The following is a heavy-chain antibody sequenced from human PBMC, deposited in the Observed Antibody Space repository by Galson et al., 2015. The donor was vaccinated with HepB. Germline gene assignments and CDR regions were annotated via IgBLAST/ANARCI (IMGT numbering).Heavy chain of an antibody. CDR1: GFTFRGHS. Sequence: SLRLSCAASGFTFRGHSMHWVRQAPGKGLEWVADIWYDGSHKDYADSVRGRFTISRDNSKNTVYLQMNSLRDEYTAVYYCARVSEVSGWYFFDYWGQGTLVTVSS. CDR3: ARVSEVSGWYFFDY. V-gene: IGHV3-33*08. CDR2: IWYDGSHK. J-gene: IGHJ4*02. D-gene: IGHD6-19*01.